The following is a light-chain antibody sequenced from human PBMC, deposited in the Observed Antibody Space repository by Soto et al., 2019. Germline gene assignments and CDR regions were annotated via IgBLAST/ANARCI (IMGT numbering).Light chain of an antibody. Sequence: DIQRTQSPSTLSASVGDRVTITCRASQSINIWLAWYQQKPGKAPKLLIYDASSLESGVPQRFSGSGSGTEFTLTISSLQTDDFSTYYCQQYHSYWTFGQGTKVDI. V-gene: IGKV1-5*01. CDR1: QSINIW. J-gene: IGKJ1*01. CDR3: QQYHSYWT. CDR2: DAS.